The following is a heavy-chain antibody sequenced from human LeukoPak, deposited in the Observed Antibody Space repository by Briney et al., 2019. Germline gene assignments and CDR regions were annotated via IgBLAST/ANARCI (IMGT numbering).Heavy chain of an antibody. J-gene: IGHJ4*02. CDR2: IIPIFGTA. Sequence: SVKVSCKASGGTFSSYAISWVRQAPGQGLEWMGGIIPIFGTANYAQKFPGRVTITTDESSRTACVELSSLRSQDTAVYYCASSSRGHYDSSGYKASSLGYWGQGTLVTVSS. D-gene: IGHD3-22*01. CDR1: GGTFSSYA. CDR3: ASSSRGHYDSSGYKASSLGY. V-gene: IGHV1-69*05.